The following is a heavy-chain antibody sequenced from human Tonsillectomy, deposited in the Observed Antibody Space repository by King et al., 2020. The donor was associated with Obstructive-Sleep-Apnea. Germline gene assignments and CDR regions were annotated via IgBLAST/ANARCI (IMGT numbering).Heavy chain of an antibody. CDR3: ASTSYGDYVYYGMDV. Sequence: VQLVESGAEVKKPGASVKVSCKASGYTFTGYYMHWGRQAPGQGLEWMGWINPNSGGTNYAQKFQGRVTMTRDTSISTAYMELSRLRSDDTAVYYCASTSYGDYVYYGMDVWGQGTTVTVSS. CDR1: GYTFTGYY. D-gene: IGHD4-17*01. V-gene: IGHV1-2*02. CDR2: INPNSGGT. J-gene: IGHJ6*02.